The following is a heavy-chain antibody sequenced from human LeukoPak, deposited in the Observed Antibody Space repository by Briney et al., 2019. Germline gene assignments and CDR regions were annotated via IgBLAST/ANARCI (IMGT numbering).Heavy chain of an antibody. J-gene: IGHJ4*02. V-gene: IGHV3-23*01. Sequence: GGSLRLSCAASGFTFSSYAMSWVRQAPGKGLEWVSAISGSGGSTYYADSVKGRFTISRDNSKNTLHLQMNSLRAEDTAVYYCAKDRNWGSGVDYWGQGTLVTVSS. CDR3: AKDRNWGSGVDY. CDR1: GFTFSSYA. CDR2: ISGSGGST. D-gene: IGHD7-27*01.